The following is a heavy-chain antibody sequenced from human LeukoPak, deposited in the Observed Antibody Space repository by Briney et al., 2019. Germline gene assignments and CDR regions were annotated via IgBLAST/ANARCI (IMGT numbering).Heavy chain of an antibody. CDR3: ARGRSGIDAFDI. Sequence: SETLSLTCTVSGGSISSYYWSWIRQPAGKGLEWIGSIYHSGSTYYNPSLKSRVTISVDTSKNQFSLKLSSVTAADTAVYYCARGRSGIDAFDIWGQGTMVTVS. V-gene: IGHV4-4*07. D-gene: IGHD3-3*01. J-gene: IGHJ3*02. CDR1: GGSISSYY. CDR2: IYHSGST.